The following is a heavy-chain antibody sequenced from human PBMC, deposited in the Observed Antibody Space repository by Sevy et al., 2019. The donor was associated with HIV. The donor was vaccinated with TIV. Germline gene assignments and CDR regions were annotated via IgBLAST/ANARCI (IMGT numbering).Heavy chain of an antibody. V-gene: IGHV3-48*02. Sequence: GGSLRLSCAASGFTFSSYSMNWVRQAPGKGLEWVSYISSSSSTIYYADSVKGRFTISRDNAKNSLYLQMNSLRDEVTAVYYCAREVSSGWGTNWFDPWGQGTLVTVSS. CDR1: GFTFSSYS. CDR3: AREVSSGWGTNWFDP. CDR2: ISSSSSTI. D-gene: IGHD6-19*01. J-gene: IGHJ5*02.